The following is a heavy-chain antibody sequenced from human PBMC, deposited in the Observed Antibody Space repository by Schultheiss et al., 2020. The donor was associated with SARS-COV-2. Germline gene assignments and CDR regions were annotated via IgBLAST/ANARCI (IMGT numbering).Heavy chain of an antibody. CDR2: IIPILGIA. CDR1: GGTFSSYA. CDR3: ARVGTPQYGDYPAI. J-gene: IGHJ4*02. V-gene: IGHV1-69*04. Sequence: SVKVSCKASGGTFSSYAISWVRQAPGQGLEWMGRIIPILGIANYAQKFQGRVTITADKSTSTAYMELSSLRSEDTAVYYCARVGTPQYGDYPAIWGQGTLVTVSS. D-gene: IGHD4-17*01.